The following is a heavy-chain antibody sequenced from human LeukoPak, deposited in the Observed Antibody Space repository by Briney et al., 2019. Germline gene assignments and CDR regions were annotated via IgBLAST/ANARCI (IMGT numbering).Heavy chain of an antibody. Sequence: GASVKVSCKASGGTFSSYAISWVRQAPGQGLEWMGWISPNSGGTNYAQKFQGRVTMTRDTSISTAYMELSRLRSDDTAVYYCAREGLVGAPEGWGQGTLVTVSS. V-gene: IGHV1-2*02. CDR3: AREGLVGAPEG. J-gene: IGHJ4*02. CDR2: ISPNSGGT. D-gene: IGHD1-26*01. CDR1: GGTFSSYA.